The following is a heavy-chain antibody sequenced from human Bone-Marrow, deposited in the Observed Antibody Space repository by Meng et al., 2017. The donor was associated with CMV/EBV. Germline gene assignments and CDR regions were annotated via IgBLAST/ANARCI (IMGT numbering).Heavy chain of an antibody. CDR3: TRGVGAGTRF. J-gene: IGHJ4*02. CDR2: IYYSGST. CDR1: GGSISSYY. V-gene: IGHV4-59*01. D-gene: IGHD1-26*01. Sequence: SETLSLTCTVSGGSISSYYWSWIRQPPGKGLEWIGYIYYSGSTNYNPSLKSRVTISVDTSKNQFSLKLSSVTAADTAVYYCTRGVGAGTRFWGQGTLVTVSS.